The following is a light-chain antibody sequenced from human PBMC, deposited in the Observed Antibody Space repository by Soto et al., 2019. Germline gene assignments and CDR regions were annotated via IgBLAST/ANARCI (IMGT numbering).Light chain of an antibody. Sequence: DIQMTQSPSSLPASVGDRVTLTCRASQSISTYLNWYQQKPGKAPKLLIYAASSLQSGVPSRLSGSGSGTDFTLTISSLQPEDFATYYCQQSYTTPYPFGQGTKLEIK. CDR3: QQSYTTPYP. CDR1: QSISTY. J-gene: IGKJ2*01. CDR2: AAS. V-gene: IGKV1-39*01.